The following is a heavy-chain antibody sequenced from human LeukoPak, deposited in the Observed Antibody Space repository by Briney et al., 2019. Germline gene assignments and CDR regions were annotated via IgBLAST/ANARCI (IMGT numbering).Heavy chain of an antibody. Sequence: ASVKVSCKASGYTFTGYYMHWVRQAPGQGLEWMGGIIPIFGTANYAQKFQGRVTITADKSTSTAYMELSSLRSEDTAVYYCARAADLYGSGSYYIYYYYMDVWGKGTTVTVSS. CDR2: IIPIFGTA. CDR3: ARAADLYGSGSYYIYYYYMDV. CDR1: GYTFTGYY. V-gene: IGHV1-69*06. J-gene: IGHJ6*03. D-gene: IGHD3-10*01.